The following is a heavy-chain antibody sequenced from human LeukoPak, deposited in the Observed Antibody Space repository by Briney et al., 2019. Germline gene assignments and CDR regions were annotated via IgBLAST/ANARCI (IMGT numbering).Heavy chain of an antibody. D-gene: IGHD3-9*01. CDR1: GFTFSGYW. V-gene: IGHV3-7*01. Sequence: GGPLRLSCAASGFTFSGYWMTWVRQAPGKGLEWVANIKQDESEKYYMDSVKGRFTISRDNAKNSLYLQMNSLRAEDTAIYYCARVAYDILTHYYLDWWGQGTLVTVSS. J-gene: IGHJ4*02. CDR2: IKQDESEK. CDR3: ARVAYDILTHYYLDW.